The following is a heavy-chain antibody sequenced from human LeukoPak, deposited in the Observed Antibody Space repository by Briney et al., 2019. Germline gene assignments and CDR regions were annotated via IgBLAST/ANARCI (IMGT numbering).Heavy chain of an antibody. Sequence: ASVKVSCKASGYTFTGYYMHWVRQAPGQGLEWMGWINPNSGGTNYAQKFQGRFTMTRDTSISTAYMELSRLRSDDTAVYYCARESPYSSSWYPGFDPWGQGTLVTVSS. CDR1: GYTFTGYY. CDR3: ARESPYSSSWYPGFDP. J-gene: IGHJ5*02. D-gene: IGHD6-13*01. V-gene: IGHV1-2*02. CDR2: INPNSGGT.